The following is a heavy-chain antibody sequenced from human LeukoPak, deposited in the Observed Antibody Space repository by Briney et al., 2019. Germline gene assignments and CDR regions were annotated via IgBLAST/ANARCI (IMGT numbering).Heavy chain of an antibody. Sequence: SETLSLTCTVSGRSISSSSYYWGWIRQPPGKGLEWIGSIYYSGSSYYNPSLKSRVTISVDTSKILFSLKLSSVTASYTTVYYCARLGVTFDIWGQGTMVTVSS. J-gene: IGHJ3*02. D-gene: IGHD3-3*01. CDR1: GRSISSSSYY. CDR3: ARLGVTFDI. CDR2: IYYSGSS. V-gene: IGHV4-39*01.